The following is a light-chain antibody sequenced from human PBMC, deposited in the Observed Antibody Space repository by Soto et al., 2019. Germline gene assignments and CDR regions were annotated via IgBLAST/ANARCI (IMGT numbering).Light chain of an antibody. CDR3: QQYNSYPLP. V-gene: IGKV1-5*03. CDR2: KAS. CDR1: QSISSW. J-gene: IGKJ4*01. Sequence: DIPMTQSPSTLSASVGDRVTITCRASQSISSWLAWYQQKPGKAPKLLIYKASSLESGVPSRFSGSGSGTEFTLAISSLQPDDFSTYYCQQYNSYPLPFRGGPKVQI.